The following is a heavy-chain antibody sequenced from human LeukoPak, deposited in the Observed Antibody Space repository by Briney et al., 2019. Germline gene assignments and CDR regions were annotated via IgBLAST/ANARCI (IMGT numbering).Heavy chain of an antibody. V-gene: IGHV4-34*01. Sequence: SETLSLTCAVYGGSFSGYYWSWIRQPPGKGLERIGEINHSGSTNYNPSLKSRVTISVDTSKNQFSLKLSSVTAADTAVYYCARGHHYYDSSGYQGYYFDYWGQGTLVTVSS. J-gene: IGHJ4*02. CDR1: GGSFSGYY. CDR2: INHSGST. D-gene: IGHD3-22*01. CDR3: ARGHHYYDSSGYQGYYFDY.